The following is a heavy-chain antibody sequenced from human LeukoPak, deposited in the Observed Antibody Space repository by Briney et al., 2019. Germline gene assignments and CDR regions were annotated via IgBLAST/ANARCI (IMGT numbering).Heavy chain of an antibody. D-gene: IGHD3-3*01. CDR2: IRYDGSNK. Sequence: GSLRLSCAASGFTFSSSGMHWVRQAPGKGLEWVAFIRYDGSNKYYAASVKGRFTISRDNAKNSLYLQMNILIAEDTAVYYCARESEIRFLEWLFVFDYSGQGTLVTASS. J-gene: IGHJ4*02. CDR1: GFTFSSSG. V-gene: IGHV3-30*02. CDR3: ARESEIRFLEWLFVFDY.